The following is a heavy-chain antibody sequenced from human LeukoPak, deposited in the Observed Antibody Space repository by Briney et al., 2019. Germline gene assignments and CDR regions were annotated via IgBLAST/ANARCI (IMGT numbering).Heavy chain of an antibody. V-gene: IGHV1-24*01. J-gene: IGHJ5*02. Sequence: ASVKVSCKVSGYTLTELSMHWVRQAPGKGLEWMGDFDPEDGETIYAQKFQGRVAMTEDTSTDTAYMELSSLRSEDTAVYYCAQGIAAAGKDNWFDPWGQGTLVTVSS. D-gene: IGHD6-13*01. CDR3: AQGIAAAGKDNWFDP. CDR1: GYTLTELS. CDR2: FDPEDGET.